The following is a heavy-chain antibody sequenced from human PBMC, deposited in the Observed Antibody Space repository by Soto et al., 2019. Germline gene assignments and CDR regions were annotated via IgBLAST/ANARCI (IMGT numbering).Heavy chain of an antibody. CDR2: IYYSGST. Sequence: SETLSLTCTVSGGSISSYYWSWIRQPPGKGLEWIGYIYYSGSTNYNPSLKSRVTISVDTSKNQFSLKLSSVTAADTAVYYCARRYGSFFAYWGQGTLVTVSS. D-gene: IGHD5-18*01. J-gene: IGHJ4*02. CDR1: GGSISSYY. V-gene: IGHV4-59*08. CDR3: ARRYGSFFAY.